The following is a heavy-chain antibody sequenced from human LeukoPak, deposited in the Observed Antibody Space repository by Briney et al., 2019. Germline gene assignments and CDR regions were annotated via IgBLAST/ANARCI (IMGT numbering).Heavy chain of an antibody. Sequence: GGSLRLSCAASGFTFSNYWMHWFRQAPGKGPVWVSQIDPDGTSTTYADSVKGRFTISRDNAKNTLYLQMNSLRAEDTAVYYCARGSADPYWGQGTLVTVSS. J-gene: IGHJ4*02. V-gene: IGHV3-74*01. CDR2: IDPDGTST. CDR3: ARGSADPY. D-gene: IGHD1-26*01. CDR1: GFTFSNYW.